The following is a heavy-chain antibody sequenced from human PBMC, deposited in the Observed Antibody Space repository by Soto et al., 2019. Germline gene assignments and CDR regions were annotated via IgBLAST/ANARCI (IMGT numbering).Heavy chain of an antibody. V-gene: IGHV3-23*01. CDR2: IGGVDEST. CDR1: GCTLSSYA. Sequence: HPGGALRLSCAASGCTLSSYALSWVRQAPGTGLEWVSVIGGVDESTYYAASVKGRFTISRDNSKNTLYLQMNSLRAEDTAIYYCARYGTRNRLMSGWLDSWGPGTLVTVSS. CDR3: ARYGTRNRLMSGWLDS. D-gene: IGHD2-8*01. J-gene: IGHJ5*01.